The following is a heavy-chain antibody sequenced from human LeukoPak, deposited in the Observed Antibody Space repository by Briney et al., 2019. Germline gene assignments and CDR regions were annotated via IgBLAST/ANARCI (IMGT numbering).Heavy chain of an antibody. CDR3: AKICGWSGY. D-gene: IGHD6-19*01. Sequence: PSGSLTLSCAASGFTFSSYAMSWVRQAPGKGLEWVSAISGSGGSTYYPDSVKGRFTISRDNSKNTLYLQMNSLRAEDTAVYYCAKICGWSGYWGQGTLVTVSS. V-gene: IGHV3-23*01. CDR2: ISGSGGST. J-gene: IGHJ4*02. CDR1: GFTFSSYA.